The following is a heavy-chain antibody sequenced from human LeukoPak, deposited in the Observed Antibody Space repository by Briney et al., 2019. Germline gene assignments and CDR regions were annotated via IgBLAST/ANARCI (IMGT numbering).Heavy chain of an antibody. Sequence: QPGGSLRLSCAASGFTFSSYAMRWGRQAPGKGLEWVSAISGSGTITYYADSVKGRFTLSRDNSNNTLYLQMNSLRAEDTAIYYCAKGLGVGATASWFDPWGQGTLVTVSS. CDR1: GFTFSSYA. J-gene: IGHJ5*02. CDR2: ISGSGTIT. D-gene: IGHD1-26*01. CDR3: AKGLGVGATASWFDP. V-gene: IGHV3-23*01.